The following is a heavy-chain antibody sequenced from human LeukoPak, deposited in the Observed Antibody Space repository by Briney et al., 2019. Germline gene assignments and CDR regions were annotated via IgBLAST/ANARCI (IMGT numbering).Heavy chain of an antibody. D-gene: IGHD3-22*01. J-gene: IGHJ4*02. CDR2: INPNSGGT. Sequence: GASVKVPCKASGYTFTGYYMHWVRQAPGQGLEWMGWINPNSGGTNYAQKFQGRVTMTRDTSISTAYMELSRLRSDDTAVYYCARSSGYRMQTDYWGQGTLVTVSS. CDR3: ARSSGYRMQTDY. CDR1: GYTFTGYY. V-gene: IGHV1-2*02.